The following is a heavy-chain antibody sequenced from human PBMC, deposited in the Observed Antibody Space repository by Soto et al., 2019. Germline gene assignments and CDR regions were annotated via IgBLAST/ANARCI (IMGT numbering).Heavy chain of an antibody. Sequence: PVKVSCKASGGTFSSYAISWVRQPPGQGLEWMGGIIPIFGTANYAQKFQGRVTITADKTTTTAYMELSSLISEETAVYYCAREWGYCSRTSHFAICYGMDVWG. V-gene: IGHV1-69*06. CDR2: IIPIFGTA. CDR1: GGTFSSYA. J-gene: IGHJ6*02. CDR3: AREWGYCSRTSHFAICYGMDV. D-gene: IGHD2-2*01.